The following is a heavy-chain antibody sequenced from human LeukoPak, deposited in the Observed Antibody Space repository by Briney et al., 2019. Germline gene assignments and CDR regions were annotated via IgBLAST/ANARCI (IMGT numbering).Heavy chain of an antibody. CDR2: IYYSGGT. J-gene: IGHJ5*02. Sequence: SETLSLTCTVSGASISSYYWSWIRQPPGKGQEWIGYIYYSGGTDYNPSLKSRVTISVDTSKNQFSLKLSSVTAADTAVYYCAREGNWFDPWGRGTLVTVSS. CDR3: AREGNWFDP. V-gene: IGHV4-59*01. CDR1: GASISSYY.